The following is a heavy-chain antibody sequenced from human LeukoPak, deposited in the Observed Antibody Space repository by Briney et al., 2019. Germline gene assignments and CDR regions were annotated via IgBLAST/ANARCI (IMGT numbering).Heavy chain of an antibody. D-gene: IGHD3-22*01. CDR3: ARDGSYDSSGYYYGFYFDY. V-gene: IGHV1-69*05. Sequence: ASVKVSCKASGGTFSSYAISWVRQAPGQGLEWMGRIIPIFGTANYAQKFQGRVTITTDESTSTAYMELSSLRSEDTAVYYCARDGSYDSSGYYYGFYFDYWGQGTLVTVSS. J-gene: IGHJ4*02. CDR2: IIPIFGTA. CDR1: GGTFSSYA.